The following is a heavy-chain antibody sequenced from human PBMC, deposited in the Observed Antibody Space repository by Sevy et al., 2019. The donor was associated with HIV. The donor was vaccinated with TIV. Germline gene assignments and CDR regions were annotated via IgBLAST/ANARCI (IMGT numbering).Heavy chain of an antibody. Sequence: GGSLRLSCAASGFTFSSYGMHWVRQAPGKGLEWVAVLSFDGSNKYYADSVKGRFTISRDNSKNTLYLQMSSLRPEDTAVYYCAKEGSSSSWYDPYYFDYSGQGTVVTVSS. CDR1: GFTFSSYG. V-gene: IGHV3-30*18. D-gene: IGHD6-13*01. CDR2: LSFDGSNK. CDR3: AKEGSSSSWYDPYYFDY. J-gene: IGHJ4*02.